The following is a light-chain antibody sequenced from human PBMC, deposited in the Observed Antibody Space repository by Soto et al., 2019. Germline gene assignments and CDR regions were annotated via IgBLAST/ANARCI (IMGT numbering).Light chain of an antibody. CDR1: QSVSSSY. V-gene: IGKV3-20*01. CDR3: QQYGSSPRYT. Sequence: EIVLTQSPGTLSLSPGERATLSCRASQSVSSSYLAWYQQKPGQAPRLLIYGASSRATGIPDRFSGSGSGTDFTLTISRLEPEDFAVYYCQQYGSSPRYTFGQGXXXXI. J-gene: IGKJ2*01. CDR2: GAS.